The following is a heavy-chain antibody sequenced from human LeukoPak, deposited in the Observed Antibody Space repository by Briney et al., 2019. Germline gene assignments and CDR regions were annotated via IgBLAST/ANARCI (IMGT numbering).Heavy chain of an antibody. CDR2: TRSSNGHI. CDR3: ARGEGPSTLDY. D-gene: IGHD3-3*02. Sequence: GGSLRLSCAASGFIFTSYSMNWVRQAPGKGLEWVSITRSSNGHIYYADSVKGRFTISRDKAKKSLYLQMNSLRAEDTAVYYCARGEGPSTLDYWGQGTLVTVSS. V-gene: IGHV3-21*01. CDR1: GFIFTSYS. J-gene: IGHJ4*02.